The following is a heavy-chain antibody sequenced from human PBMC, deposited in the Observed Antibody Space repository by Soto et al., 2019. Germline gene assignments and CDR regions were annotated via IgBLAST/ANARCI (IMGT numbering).Heavy chain of an antibody. CDR2: ISHSGST. D-gene: IGHD3-10*01. V-gene: IGHV4-38-2*02. Sequence: ETLSLTCFVSGYSISSGYFWGWIRQPPGKGLEWIVTISHSGSTYSNPSLKIRVIISLDTSKNQFSLKLRSVTAADTAVYYCARDRRYYGSGRSNGMDVWGQGTTVTVSS. CDR3: ARDRRYYGSGRSNGMDV. J-gene: IGHJ6*02. CDR1: GYSISSGYF.